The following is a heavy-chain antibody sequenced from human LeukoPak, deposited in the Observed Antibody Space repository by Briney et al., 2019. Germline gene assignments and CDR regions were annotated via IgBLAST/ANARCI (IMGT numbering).Heavy chain of an antibody. Sequence: PGGSLRLSCAASGFTFSSYAMSWVRQAPGKGLEWVSAISGSGGSTYYADSVKGRFTISRDNAKNSLYLQMNSLRAEDTAVYYCARAPQEYCSSTSCPFDYWGQGTLVTVSS. CDR1: GFTFSSYA. CDR3: ARAPQEYCSSTSCPFDY. CDR2: ISGSGGST. V-gene: IGHV3-23*01. J-gene: IGHJ4*02. D-gene: IGHD2-2*01.